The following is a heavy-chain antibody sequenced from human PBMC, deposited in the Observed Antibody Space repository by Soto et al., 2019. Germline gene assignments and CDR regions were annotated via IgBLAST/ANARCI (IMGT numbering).Heavy chain of an antibody. CDR3: ARGTRALITSFFAY. CDR1: RDAISNYY. J-gene: IGHJ4*02. Sequence: SETLSLTCSVSRDAISNYYLSWIRQTPGRGLEWIGCVHESGSTDYNPSLRGRVIISLHTSKSQFSLSLRSATAADTATYYCARGTRALITSFFAYWGQGIPVTVSS. V-gene: IGHV4-59*03. CDR2: VHESGST. D-gene: IGHD1-20*01.